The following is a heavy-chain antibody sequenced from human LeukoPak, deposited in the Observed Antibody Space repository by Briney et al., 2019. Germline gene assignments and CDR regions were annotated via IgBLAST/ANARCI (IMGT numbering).Heavy chain of an antibody. Sequence: GGSLRLSCTASGFTFSDYAMNWIRQAPGKGLEWVSTISHSAHGIFYTDSVKGRFTISRDNSNNTVYLQMNSLRAEDTALYYCAREEEGFPSWGYFKFGARGARVTVSS. CDR3: AREEEGFPSWGYFKF. CDR2: ISHSAHGI. V-gene: IGHV3-23*01. J-gene: IGHJ4*02. D-gene: IGHD3-9*01. CDR1: GFTFSDYA.